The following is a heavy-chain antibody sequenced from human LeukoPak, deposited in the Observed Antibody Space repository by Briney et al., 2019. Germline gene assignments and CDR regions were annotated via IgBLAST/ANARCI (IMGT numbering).Heavy chain of an antibody. CDR3: AHYYYDSSGYFSLPLFDL. J-gene: IGHJ2*01. CDR1: GFSLSTSGVG. CDR2: IYWNDDK. D-gene: IGHD3-22*01. V-gene: IGHV2-5*01. Sequence: ESGPTLVKPTQTLTLTCTFSGFSLSTSGVGGGWIRQPPGKALEWLALIYWNDDKRYSPSLKSRLTITKDTSKNQVVLTMTNMDPVDTATYYCAHYYYDSSGYFSLPLFDLWGRGTLVTVSS.